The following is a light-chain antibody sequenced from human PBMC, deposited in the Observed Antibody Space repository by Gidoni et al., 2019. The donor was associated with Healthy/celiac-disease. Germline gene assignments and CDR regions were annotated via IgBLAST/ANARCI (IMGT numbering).Light chain of an antibody. J-gene: IGKJ4*01. CDR2: DAS. CDR3: QQRSNWPPWLT. CDR1: QSVSSY. V-gene: IGKV3-11*01. Sequence: ESVFTQSPATLSLSPAERATLTCTASQSVSSYLAWYRQKPGQAPRLLIYDASNSATGIPARFSGSGSGTDFALTISSLEPEDFAVYYCQQRSNWPPWLTFGGGTKVEIK.